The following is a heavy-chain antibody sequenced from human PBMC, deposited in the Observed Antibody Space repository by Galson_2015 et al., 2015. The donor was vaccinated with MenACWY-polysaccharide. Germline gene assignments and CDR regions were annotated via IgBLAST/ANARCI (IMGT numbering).Heavy chain of an antibody. CDR1: RFTFSSYG. D-gene: IGHD6-6*01. CDR3: AKDRDSSSSDPDY. V-gene: IGHV3-30*02. Sequence: SLRLSCAASRFTFSSYGMHWVRQAPGKGLEWVAFIRYDGSSTYYADSVKGRFTISRDNSKNTLYLQMNSLRVEDTAVYYCAKDRDSSSSDPDYWGQGTLVTVSS. CDR2: IRYDGSST. J-gene: IGHJ4*02.